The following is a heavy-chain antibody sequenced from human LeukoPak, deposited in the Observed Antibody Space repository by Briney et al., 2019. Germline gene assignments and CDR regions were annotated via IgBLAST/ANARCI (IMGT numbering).Heavy chain of an antibody. CDR1: GGSISSYY. V-gene: IGHV4-59*08. CDR2: IYYSGST. D-gene: IGHD5-12*01. CDR3: ATHSGYDSFDY. J-gene: IGHJ4*02. Sequence: SETLSLTCTVSGGSISSYYWSWIRQPPGKGLEWIGYIYYSGSTNYNPSLNSQVTISVDTSKNQCSLNLISVTAADTAVYYCATHSGYDSFDYWGQGTLVTVSS.